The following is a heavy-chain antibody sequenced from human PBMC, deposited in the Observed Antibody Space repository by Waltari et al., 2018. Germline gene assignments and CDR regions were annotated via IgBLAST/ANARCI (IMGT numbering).Heavy chain of an antibody. D-gene: IGHD5-12*01. J-gene: IGHJ4*02. CDR1: GGSISTYY. V-gene: IGHV4-59*01. CDR3: ARGRGYSGYDMGY. Sequence: QVQLQESGPGLVKPSESLSLHCPVSGGSISTYYWNWIRQAPGKGLEWIGFSYYRGSTKYNPSLKSRVTISVDTSKNQFSLNLSSVTAADTAIYYCARGRGYSGYDMGYWGRGALVTVSS. CDR2: SYYRGST.